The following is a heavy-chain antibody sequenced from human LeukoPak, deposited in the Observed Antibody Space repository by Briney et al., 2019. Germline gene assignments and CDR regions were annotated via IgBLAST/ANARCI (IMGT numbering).Heavy chain of an antibody. CDR2: INPNSGGT. V-gene: IGHV1-2*02. Sequence: ASVKVSCKASGYTFTGYYMHWVRQAPGQGPEWMGWINPNSGGTNYAQKFQGRVTMTRDTSISTAYMELSRLRSDDTAVYYCAREYDILTGYYRTYGMDVWGQGTTVTVSS. CDR1: GYTFTGYY. D-gene: IGHD3-9*01. CDR3: AREYDILTGYYRTYGMDV. J-gene: IGHJ6*02.